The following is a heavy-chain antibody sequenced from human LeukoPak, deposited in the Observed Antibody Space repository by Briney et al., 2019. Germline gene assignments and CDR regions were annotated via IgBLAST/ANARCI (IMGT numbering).Heavy chain of an antibody. CDR3: ARVRTVTTRTLVDY. V-gene: IGHV4-34*01. Sequence: SETLSLTCAVYGGSFSGYYWSWIRQPPGKGLEWIGEINHSGSTNYNPSLKSRVTTSVDTSKNQFSLKLSSVTAADTAVYYCARVRTVTTRTLVDYWGQGTLVAVSS. D-gene: IGHD4-17*01. CDR2: INHSGST. CDR1: GGSFSGYY. J-gene: IGHJ4*02.